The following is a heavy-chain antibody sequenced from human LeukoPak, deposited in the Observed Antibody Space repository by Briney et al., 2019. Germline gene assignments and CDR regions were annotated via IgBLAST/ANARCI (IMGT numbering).Heavy chain of an antibody. CDR3: AREGCSSGHFDY. CDR1: GFTFSSYA. Sequence: PGGSLRLSCAASGFTFSSYAMHWVRQAPGKGLEGVAVISYEGSNKYYADSVKGRFTISRDNSKNTLYLQMNSLRAEDTAVYYCAREGCSSGHFDYWGQGTLVTVSS. D-gene: IGHD6-19*01. J-gene: IGHJ4*02. V-gene: IGHV3-30-3*01. CDR2: ISYEGSNK.